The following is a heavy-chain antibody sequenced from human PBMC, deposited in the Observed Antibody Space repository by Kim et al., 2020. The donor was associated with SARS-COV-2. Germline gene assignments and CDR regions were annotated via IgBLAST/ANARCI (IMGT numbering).Heavy chain of an antibody. CDR2: ISGSGGST. V-gene: IGHV3-23*01. CDR3: AKEPYYYVSSGYYGFDY. D-gene: IGHD3-22*01. Sequence: GGSLRLSYAASGFNFSSYAMSWVRQAPGKGLEWVSSISGSGGSTYYADSVKGRFTISRDNSKKTLYLQMNSLRDEDTAVYYCAKEPYYYVSSGYYGFDYWGQGTLVTVSS. J-gene: IGHJ4*02. CDR1: GFNFSSYA.